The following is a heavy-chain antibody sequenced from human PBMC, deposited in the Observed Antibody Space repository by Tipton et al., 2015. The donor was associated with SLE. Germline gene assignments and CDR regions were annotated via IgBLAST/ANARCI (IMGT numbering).Heavy chain of an antibody. CDR3: ARRPARYCAAGSCSNSPLDS. J-gene: IGHJ5*01. CDR2: IYSSGTT. D-gene: IGHD2-15*01. CDR1: GGSMSGRY. Sequence: TLSLTCTISGGSMSGRYWNWIRQPPGKGPECIGYIYSSGTTNYNPSLKSRVTISTDTSKKQFFLNLSTVTAADTAVFYCARRPARYCAAGSCSNSPLDSWGQGTLVTVSS. V-gene: IGHV4-59*11.